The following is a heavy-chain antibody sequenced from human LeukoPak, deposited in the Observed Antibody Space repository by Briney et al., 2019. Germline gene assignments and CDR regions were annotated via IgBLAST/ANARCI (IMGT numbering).Heavy chain of an antibody. D-gene: IGHD3-22*01. CDR1: GYSFTSYW. V-gene: IGHV5-51*01. Sequence: GESLKISCKGSGYSFTSYWIGWVRQMSGKGLEWMGLIYPGDSDTRYSPSFQGQVTISADKSISTAYLQWSSLKASDTAMYYCATCGYIGGDAFDIWGQGTMVTVSS. J-gene: IGHJ3*02. CDR3: ATCGYIGGDAFDI. CDR2: IYPGDSDT.